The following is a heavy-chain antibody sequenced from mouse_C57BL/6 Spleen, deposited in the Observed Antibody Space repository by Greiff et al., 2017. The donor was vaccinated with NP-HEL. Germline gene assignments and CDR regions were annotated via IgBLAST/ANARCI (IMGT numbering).Heavy chain of an antibody. D-gene: IGHD2-4*01. V-gene: IGHV1-80*01. Sequence: VQLQQSGAELVKPGASVKISCKASGYAFSSYWMNWVKQRPGKGLEWIGQIYPGDGDTNYNGKFKGKATLTADKSSSTAYMQLSSLTSEDSAVYVCARGYYDYDEGVFAYWGQGTLVTVSA. CDR1: GYAFSSYW. J-gene: IGHJ3*01. CDR3: ARGYYDYDEGVFAY. CDR2: IYPGDGDT.